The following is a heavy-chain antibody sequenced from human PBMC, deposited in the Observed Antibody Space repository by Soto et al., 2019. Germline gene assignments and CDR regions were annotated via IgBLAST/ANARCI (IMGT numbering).Heavy chain of an antibody. CDR3: ARDSGYSSSSHFDY. V-gene: IGHV3-33*01. CDR2: IWYDGSNK. Sequence: QVQLVETGGGVVQPGRSLRLSCAASGFTFSSYGMHWVRQAPGKGLEWVAVIWYDGSNKYYADSVKGRFTISRDNSKNTLYLQMNSLRAEDTAVYYCARDSGYSSSSHFDYWGQGTLVTVSS. D-gene: IGHD6-13*01. CDR1: GFTFSSYG. J-gene: IGHJ4*02.